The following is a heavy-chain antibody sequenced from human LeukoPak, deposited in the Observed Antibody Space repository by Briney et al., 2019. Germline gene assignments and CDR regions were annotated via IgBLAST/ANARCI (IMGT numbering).Heavy chain of an antibody. V-gene: IGHV1-2*02. Sequence: ASVKVSCKASAYTFTDYYVHWVRQAPGQGLEWMGWFHPSSGGAGYAQKFQGRVTMTRVTSVSTAYMQLTGLGSDDTAVYYCAIKRIRGNPFGSWGQGTLVTVSS. CDR1: AYTFTDYY. CDR3: AIKRIRGNPFGS. D-gene: IGHD2/OR15-2a*01. J-gene: IGHJ4*02. CDR2: FHPSSGGA.